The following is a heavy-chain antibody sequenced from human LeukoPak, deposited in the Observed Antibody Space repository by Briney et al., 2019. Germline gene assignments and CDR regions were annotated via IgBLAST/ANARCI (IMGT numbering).Heavy chain of an antibody. D-gene: IGHD6-13*01. CDR2: SSAYNGHT. CDR1: GYTFTSYG. V-gene: IGHV1-18*01. CDR3: ARGLEAAALHPYDF. J-gene: IGHJ4*02. Sequence: ASVKVSCKASGYTFTSYGISRVRQAPGQGLEWMGWSSAYNGHTNYAQKFQGRVTMTTDTSTSTAYMELRSLRFDDSAVYYCARGLEAAALHPYDFWGQGTLVTVSS.